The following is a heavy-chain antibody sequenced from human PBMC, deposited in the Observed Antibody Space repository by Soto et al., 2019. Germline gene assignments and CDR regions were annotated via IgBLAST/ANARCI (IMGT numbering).Heavy chain of an antibody. V-gene: IGHV4-4*02. D-gene: IGHD1-1*01. CDR1: GDAITNSNC. CDR3: ARDLGTGTDY. J-gene: IGHJ4*02. CDR2: IYHSGAT. Sequence: PSETLSLTCAVSGDAITNSNCLRWVRQAPGKGLEWIGEIYHSGATTYNPSLKSRVTISVDPSNNHFSLKLTSVTAADTAVYFCARDLGTGTDYWGQGTLVTVSS.